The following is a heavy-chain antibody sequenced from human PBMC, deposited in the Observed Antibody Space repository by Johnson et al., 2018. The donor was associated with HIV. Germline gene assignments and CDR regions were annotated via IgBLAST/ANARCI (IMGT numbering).Heavy chain of an antibody. D-gene: IGHD5-18*01. Sequence: QVQLVESGGGLVKPGGSLRLSCAASGLTFSDYYMSWVRQAPGKGLEWVSYISGSGSTIYYADSVKGRFTISRDNSKNTLYLQINSLRAEDTAVYYCARVSAYSYGWVSPAFDIWGQGTMVTVSS. CDR3: ARVSAYSYGWVSPAFDI. CDR2: ISGSGSTI. J-gene: IGHJ3*02. CDR1: GLTFSDYY. V-gene: IGHV3-11*04.